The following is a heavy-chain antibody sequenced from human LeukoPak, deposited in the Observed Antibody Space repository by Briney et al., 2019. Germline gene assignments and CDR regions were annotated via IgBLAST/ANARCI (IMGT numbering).Heavy chain of an antibody. CDR1: GFTFSDYY. CDR2: ISSNGSTI. V-gene: IGHV3-11*04. J-gene: IGHJ4*02. CDR3: ARDPQNNYDSSGYYFDY. D-gene: IGHD3-22*01. Sequence: GGSLRLSCAASGFTFSDYYMSLIRQAPGKGLEWVSYISSNGSTICYADSVKGRFTISRDNAKNSLYLQMNSLRAEDTAVYYCARDPQNNYDSSGYYFDYWGQGTLVTVSS.